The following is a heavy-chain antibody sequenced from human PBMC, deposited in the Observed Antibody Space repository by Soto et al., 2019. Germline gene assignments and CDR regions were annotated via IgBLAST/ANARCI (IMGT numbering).Heavy chain of an antibody. CDR2: IKTDASEK. V-gene: IGHV3-7*01. J-gene: IGHJ4*01. CDR3: ARGSGYGSGSSVNHYLDC. D-gene: IGHD3-10*01. CDR1: GFTLRRYW. Sequence: SLRLSCAASGFTLRRYWLRLVRHAPGTGLEWLATIKTDASEKKYVDAVKGRFTVSRDNTKNSLYLQMDSVRTEDTAVYYRARGSGYGSGSSVNHYLDCWGRGTLVTVSS.